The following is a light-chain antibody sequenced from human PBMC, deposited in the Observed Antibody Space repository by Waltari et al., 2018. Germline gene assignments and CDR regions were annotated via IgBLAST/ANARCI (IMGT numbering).Light chain of an antibody. CDR3: QQYYSTPPT. J-gene: IGKJ5*01. CDR1: QTLLYSSNNKNY. Sequence: DIVMTQSPDSLAVSLGERATINCKSSQTLLYSSNNKNYLAWYQQKPGQPPKLLIYWASARESGVPDRFRCSGSGTDFTLTISSLQAEDVAVYYCQQYYSTPPTFGQGTRLEIK. V-gene: IGKV4-1*01. CDR2: WAS.